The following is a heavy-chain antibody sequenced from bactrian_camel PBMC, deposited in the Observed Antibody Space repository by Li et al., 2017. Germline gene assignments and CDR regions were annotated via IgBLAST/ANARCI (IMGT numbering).Heavy chain of an antibody. J-gene: IGHJ4*01. D-gene: IGHD3*01. CDR3: AADFFPFKGDVASAPSVCLDGYDYRH. CDR2: IGARFNT. V-gene: IGHV3S40*01. Sequence: VQLVESGGGLVQPGGSLRLSCAASGFEFGRHDMSWVRQASGKGLEWVSVIGARFNTIYTASVRGRLTISRDNAKNTLYLEMDRLKPEDTGLYYCAADFFPFKGDVASAPSVCLDGYDYRHRGQGTQVTVS. CDR1: GFEFGRHD.